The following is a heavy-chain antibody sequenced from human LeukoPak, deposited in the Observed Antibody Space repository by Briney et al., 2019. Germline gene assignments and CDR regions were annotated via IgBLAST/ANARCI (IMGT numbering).Heavy chain of an antibody. J-gene: IGHJ6*02. D-gene: IGHD6-13*01. Sequence: GGSLRLSCAASGFTFSSYSMNWVRQAPGKGLEWVSSISSSNSYIYYADSVKGRVTISRDNAKNLLYLQMNSLRVEDTAVYYCAREPRGAAGTYGMDVWGQGTTVTVSS. CDR2: ISSSNSYI. CDR1: GFTFSSYS. V-gene: IGHV3-21*01. CDR3: AREPRGAAGTYGMDV.